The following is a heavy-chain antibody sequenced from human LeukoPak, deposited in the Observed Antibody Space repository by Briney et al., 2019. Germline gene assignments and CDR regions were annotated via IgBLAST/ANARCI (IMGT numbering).Heavy chain of an antibody. Sequence: SETLSLTCAVYGGSFSGYYWSWIRQPPGKGLEWIGEINHSGSTNYNPSLKSRVTISVDTSKNQFSLHLDSATAADTAVYYCARARVGLLYGDYDYWGLGTLVTVSS. D-gene: IGHD4-17*01. CDR2: INHSGST. J-gene: IGHJ4*02. CDR3: ARARVGLLYGDYDY. V-gene: IGHV4-34*01. CDR1: GGSFSGYY.